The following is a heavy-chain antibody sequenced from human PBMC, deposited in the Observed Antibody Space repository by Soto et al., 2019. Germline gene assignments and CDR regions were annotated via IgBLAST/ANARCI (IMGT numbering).Heavy chain of an antibody. V-gene: IGHV3-30*03. CDR3: ASEPSQDDLPKKD. D-gene: IGHD2-15*01. J-gene: IGHJ1*01. CDR2: ISYDGSNK. Sequence: QVQLVESGGGVVQPGRSLRLSCAASGFTFSSYGMHWVRQAPGKGLEWVAVISYDGSNKYYADSVKGRFTISRDNSKNTLYLQMNSLRAEDTAVYYCASEPSQDDLPKKDWGQGTLVTVSS. CDR1: GFTFSSYG.